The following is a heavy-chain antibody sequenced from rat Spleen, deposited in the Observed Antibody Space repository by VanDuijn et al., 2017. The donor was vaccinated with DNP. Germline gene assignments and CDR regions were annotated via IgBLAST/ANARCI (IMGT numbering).Heavy chain of an antibody. J-gene: IGHJ2*01. Sequence: EVQLVESGGGLVQPGGSMQLSCAASGFTFSDFPLTWVRQPPAKGLEWVASISNSGRTIYYRDSVRGRFTISRDNAKSTLYLQMNSLRSEDMATYYCARHGRRVFDYWGQGVMVTVSS. V-gene: IGHV5-46*01. D-gene: IGHD1-11*01. CDR1: GFTFSDFP. CDR3: ARHGRRVFDY. CDR2: ISNSGRTI.